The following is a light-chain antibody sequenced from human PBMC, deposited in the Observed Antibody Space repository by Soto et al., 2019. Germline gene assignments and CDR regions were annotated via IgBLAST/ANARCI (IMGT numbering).Light chain of an antibody. Sequence: QSVLTRPASVSGSPGQSISISCTGTSSDIGGSKSVSWYQQHQGKAPKLIIYEVSKRPSGISNRFSGSKSANTASLTISGLQADDEADYFCASNTPTWVFGGGTKVTVL. V-gene: IGLV2-14*03. CDR1: SSDIGGSKS. CDR3: ASNTPTWV. CDR2: EVS. J-gene: IGLJ3*02.